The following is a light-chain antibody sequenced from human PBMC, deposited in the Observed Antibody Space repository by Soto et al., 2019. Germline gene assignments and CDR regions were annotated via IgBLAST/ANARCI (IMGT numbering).Light chain of an antibody. J-gene: IGLJ1*01. CDR3: GSYTSSSTLV. CDR1: SSDVGAYNY. V-gene: IGLV2-14*01. CDR2: DVS. Sequence: QSALTQPASVSVSPGQSITSSCTGTSSDVGAYNYVSWYQHHPGKAPKLMIYDVSYRPSGVSDRFSGSKSGNTASLTISGLQAEDEADYYCGSYTSSSTLVFGTGTKVTVL.